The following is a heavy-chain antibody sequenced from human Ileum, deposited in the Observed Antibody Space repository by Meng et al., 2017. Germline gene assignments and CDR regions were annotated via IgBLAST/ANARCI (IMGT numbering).Heavy chain of an antibody. CDR2: GNST. Sequence: VQLVESGGGVVQPGGSLRLSCAASGFTFSSYAMSWVRQAPGKGLEWVGNSTYYADSVKGRFTISRDDSKNTLYLRMNSLRAEDTAVYFCAKNPGYSSGSYYFDYWGQGTLVTVSS. CDR3: AKNPGYSSGSYYFDY. J-gene: IGHJ4*02. CDR1: GFTFSSYA. V-gene: IGHV3-23*04. D-gene: IGHD5-18*01.